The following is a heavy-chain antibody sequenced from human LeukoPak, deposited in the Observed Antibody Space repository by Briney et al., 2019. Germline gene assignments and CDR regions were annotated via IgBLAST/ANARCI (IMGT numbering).Heavy chain of an antibody. CDR1: GFTFSSYW. CDR2: IKQGGSEK. CDR3: ARGGGYCSSTSCRDAFDI. J-gene: IGHJ3*02. D-gene: IGHD2-2*01. Sequence: GGSLRLSCAASGFTFSSYWMSWVRQAPGEGLEWVANIKQGGSEKYYVDSVKGRFTISRDNAKNSLYLQMNSLRAEDTAVYYCARGGGYCSSTSCRDAFDIWGQGTMVTVSS. V-gene: IGHV3-7*01.